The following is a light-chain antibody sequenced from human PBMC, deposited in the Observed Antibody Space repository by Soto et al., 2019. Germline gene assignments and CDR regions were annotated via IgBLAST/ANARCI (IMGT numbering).Light chain of an antibody. J-gene: IGKJ4*01. CDR1: QTINNY. V-gene: IGKV3-11*01. CDR3: QQRTNWPALT. Sequence: EIVLTQSPATLYLSPGERATLSRRASQTINNYLAWYQQKPGQAPRLLIFDASNRATGIPARFSGSGSGTDFTLTISSLEPADFAVYYCQQRTNWPALTFGGGTKIEIK. CDR2: DAS.